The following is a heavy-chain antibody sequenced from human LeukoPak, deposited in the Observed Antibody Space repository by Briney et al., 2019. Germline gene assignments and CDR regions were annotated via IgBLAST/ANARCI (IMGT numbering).Heavy chain of an antibody. CDR2: ISAYNGNT. D-gene: IGHD6-13*01. Sequence: ASVKVSCKASGYTFTSYGISWVRQAPGQGLEWMGWISAYNGNTNYAQKLQGRVTMTTDTSTSTAYMELRSLRSDDTAVYYCAGDQGAAAGEGWFDPWGQGTLVTVSS. J-gene: IGHJ5*02. V-gene: IGHV1-18*01. CDR1: GYTFTSYG. CDR3: AGDQGAAAGEGWFDP.